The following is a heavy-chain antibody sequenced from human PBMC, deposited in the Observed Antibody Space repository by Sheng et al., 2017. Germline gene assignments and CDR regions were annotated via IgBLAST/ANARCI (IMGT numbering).Heavy chain of an antibody. Sequence: EVQLVESGGGLVQPGGSLRLSCAASGFTFSSYWMSWVRQAPGKGLEWVANIKQDGSEKYYVDSVKGRFTISRDNAKNSLYLQMNSLRAEDTAVYYCARVGYSYGELHFDYWGQGTLVTVSS. J-gene: IGHJ4*02. CDR3: ARVGYSYGELHFDY. CDR1: GFTFSSYW. CDR2: IKQDGSEK. D-gene: IGHD5-18*01. V-gene: IGHV3-7*01.